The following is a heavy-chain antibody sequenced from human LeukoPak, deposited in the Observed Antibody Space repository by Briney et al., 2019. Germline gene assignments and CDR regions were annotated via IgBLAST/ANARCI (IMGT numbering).Heavy chain of an antibody. CDR2: ISYDGSNK. CDR3: AATSIAAAGSYYYYYGMDV. J-gene: IGHJ6*02. CDR1: GFTFSSYA. D-gene: IGHD6-13*01. Sequence: GRSLRLSCAASGFTFSSYAMHWVRQAPGKGLEWVAVISYDGSNKYYADSVKGRFTISRDNSKNTLYLQMNSLRAEDTAVYYCAATSIAAAGSYYYYYGMDVWGQGTTVTVSS. V-gene: IGHV3-30-3*01.